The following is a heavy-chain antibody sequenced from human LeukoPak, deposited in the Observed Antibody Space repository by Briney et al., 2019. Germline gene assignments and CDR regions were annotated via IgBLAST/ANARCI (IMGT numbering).Heavy chain of an antibody. J-gene: IGHJ3*02. D-gene: IGHD6-6*01. CDR3: ARVHSSSHDAFDI. V-gene: IGHV4-39*07. CDR2: IYYSGST. Sequence: PPETLSLTCTVSGGSISSSSYYWGWIRQPPGKGLEWIGSIYYSGSTYYNPSLKSRVTISVDTSKNQFSLKLSSVTAADTAVYYCARVHSSSHDAFDIWGQGTMVTVSS. CDR1: GGSISSSSYY.